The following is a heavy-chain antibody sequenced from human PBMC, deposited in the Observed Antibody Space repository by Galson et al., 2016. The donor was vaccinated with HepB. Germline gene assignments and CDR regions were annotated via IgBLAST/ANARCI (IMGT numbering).Heavy chain of an antibody. V-gene: IGHV1-18*01. J-gene: IGHJ2*01. D-gene: IGHD4-17*01. CDR2: ISPYTGNT. CDR1: GYTFINSG. Sequence: SVKVSCKASGYTFINSGINWVRQAPGQGLEWMGWISPYTGNTNYAQKFQGRVSMATDTSTSTAYMELRSLRSDDTAVYYCARDYGDYVSWHFDLWGRGTLVTVSS. CDR3: ARDYGDYVSWHFDL.